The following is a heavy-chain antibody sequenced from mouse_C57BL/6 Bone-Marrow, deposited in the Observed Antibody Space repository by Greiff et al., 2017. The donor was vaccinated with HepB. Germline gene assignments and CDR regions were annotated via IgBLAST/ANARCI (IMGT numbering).Heavy chain of an antibody. J-gene: IGHJ2*01. D-gene: IGHD3-1*01. CDR2: INYDGSST. CDR1: GFTFSDYY. V-gene: IGHV5-16*01. CDR3: ARQGARYYFDY. Sequence: EVNLVESEGGLVQPGSSMKLSCTASGFTFSDYYMAWVRQVPEKGLEWVANINYDGSSTYYLDSLKSRFIISRDNAKNILYLQMSSLKSEDTATYYCARQGARYYFDYWGQGTTLTVSS.